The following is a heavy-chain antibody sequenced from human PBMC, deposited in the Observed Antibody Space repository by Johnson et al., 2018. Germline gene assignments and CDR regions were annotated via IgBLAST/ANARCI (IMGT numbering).Heavy chain of an antibody. Sequence: QVQLVQSGGGVVQPGRSLRLSCAASGFTFSSYAMHWVRQAPGKGLVWVAVISYDGSNKYYADPVKGRFTISRDNSKNTLYLQMKSLSAEDTAGYYCAKGEWGGYSYGYPYYYYMDVWGKGTTVTVSS. CDR3: AKGEWGGYSYGYPYYYYMDV. J-gene: IGHJ6*03. CDR2: ISYDGSNK. V-gene: IGHV3-30*18. D-gene: IGHD5-18*01. CDR1: GFTFSSYA.